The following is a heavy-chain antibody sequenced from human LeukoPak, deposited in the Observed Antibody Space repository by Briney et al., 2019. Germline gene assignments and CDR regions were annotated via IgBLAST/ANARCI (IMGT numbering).Heavy chain of an antibody. D-gene: IGHD6-6*01. Sequence: SETLSLTCTVSGGSISDYYWSWIRQPPGKGLEWIGYVYYSGSTSYNPSLKSRVTISVDTSKNQFSLKVSSVTAADTALYYCARGHLVFAYWGQGTLVTVSS. CDR1: GGSISDYY. V-gene: IGHV4-59*01. J-gene: IGHJ4*02. CDR2: VYYSGST. CDR3: ARGHLVFAY.